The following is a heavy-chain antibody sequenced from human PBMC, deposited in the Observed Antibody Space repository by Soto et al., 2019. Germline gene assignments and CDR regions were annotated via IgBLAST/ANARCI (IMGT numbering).Heavy chain of an antibody. Sequence: GASVKVSCKASGFTFTSFSLHWVRQAPGQGLEWMGIINPSGGGTTYAQRFQGRVTMTRDTSTSTVYMELSSLRSEDTGVYYCAREGVAVSGLFDYWGQGTLVTVSS. CDR1: GFTFTSFS. V-gene: IGHV1-46*01. D-gene: IGHD6-19*01. CDR2: INPSGGGT. CDR3: AREGVAVSGLFDY. J-gene: IGHJ4*02.